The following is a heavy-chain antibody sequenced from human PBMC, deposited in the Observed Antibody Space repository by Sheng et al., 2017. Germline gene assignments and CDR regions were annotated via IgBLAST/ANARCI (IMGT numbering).Heavy chain of an antibody. D-gene: IGHD3-3*01. CDR2: VNPQNGNT. CDR1: GYSFIDYD. CDR3: SRYDRIFRGGSYSYGM. V-gene: IGHV1-8*03. J-gene: IGHJ6*01. Sequence: MQLVQSGAEVRKPGASVKVSCKASGYSFIDYDINWVRRAPGQGLEWMGWVNPQNGNTFYAPKFQGRVTITRETSTTTAYLELSGLTSDDTAVYYCSRYDRIFRGGSYSYGM.